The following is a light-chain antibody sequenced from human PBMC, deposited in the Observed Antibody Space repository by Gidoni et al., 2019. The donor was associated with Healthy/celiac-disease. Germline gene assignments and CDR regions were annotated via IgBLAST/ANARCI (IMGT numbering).Light chain of an antibody. CDR3: MQALQTPRT. CDR1: QSLLHSNGYNY. V-gene: IGKV2-28*01. J-gene: IGKJ1*01. CDR2: LGS. Sequence: DIVMTQSPLSLPVTPGEPASISCRSSQSLLHSNGYNYLDWYLQKPGQSPQLLIYLGSNRASGVPDRFSGSGSGTDFTLKISRVEAEDVRVYYCMQALQTPRTFGQGTKVETK.